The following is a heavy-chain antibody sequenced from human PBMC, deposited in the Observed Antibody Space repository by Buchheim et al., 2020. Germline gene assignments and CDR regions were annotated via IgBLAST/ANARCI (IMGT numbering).Heavy chain of an antibody. J-gene: IGHJ6*02. D-gene: IGHD3-3*01. CDR1: GYTFTSYD. Sequence: QVQLVQSGAEVKKPGASVKVSCKASGYTFTSYDINWVRQAPGQGLEWMGGIIPIFGTANYAQKFQGRVTITADKSTSTAYMELSSLRSEDTAVYYCARDPITIFGVVIVGYGMDVWGQGTT. CDR2: IIPIFGTA. V-gene: IGHV1-69*06. CDR3: ARDPITIFGVVIVGYGMDV.